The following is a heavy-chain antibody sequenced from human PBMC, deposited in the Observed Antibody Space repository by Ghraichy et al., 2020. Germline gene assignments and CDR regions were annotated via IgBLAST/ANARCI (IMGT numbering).Heavy chain of an antibody. J-gene: IGHJ6*02. CDR2: TYWDDNK. V-gene: IGHV2-5*02. Sequence: SGPTLVKPTQTLTLTCTFSGFSLRNSGVGVAWIRQPPGKALEWLALTYWDDNKRYSPSLKGRVTITKDTSKNQVVLTMTNMDPVDTATYYCAHRHDGGFPYGFYYGLDVWGQGTTVTVSS. CDR1: GFSLRNSGVG. CDR3: AHRHDGGFPYGFYYGLDV. D-gene: IGHD4-17*01.